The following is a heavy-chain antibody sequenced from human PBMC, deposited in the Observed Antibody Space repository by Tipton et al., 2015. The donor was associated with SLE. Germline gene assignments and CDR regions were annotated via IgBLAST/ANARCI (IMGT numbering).Heavy chain of an antibody. J-gene: IGHJ6*04. CDR1: GGSISSYY. V-gene: IGHV4-59*01. D-gene: IGHD3-16*01. CDR2: IYYSGST. Sequence: LRLSCTVSGGSISSYYWSWIRQPPGKGLEWIGNIYYSGSTNHNPSLKSRVTISLDTSKNQFSLKLSSVTAADTAVYYCARDSKMYVWYYGMDVWGKGTTVTVSS. CDR3: ARDSKMYVWYYGMDV.